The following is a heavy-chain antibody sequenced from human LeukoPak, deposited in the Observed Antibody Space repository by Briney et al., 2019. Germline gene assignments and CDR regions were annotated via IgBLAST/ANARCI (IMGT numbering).Heavy chain of an antibody. D-gene: IGHD3-22*01. CDR2: ITSGSSYI. J-gene: IGHJ4*02. Sequence: GGSLRLSCAASGFTFRSYTMNWVRQAPGKGLEWVSSITSGSSYIYYADSVKGRFTISRDNSKNTPYLQMNSLRAEDTAVYYCARDLGDSSGYYPPYWGQGTLVTVSS. V-gene: IGHV3-21*01. CDR1: GFTFRSYT. CDR3: ARDLGDSSGYYPPY.